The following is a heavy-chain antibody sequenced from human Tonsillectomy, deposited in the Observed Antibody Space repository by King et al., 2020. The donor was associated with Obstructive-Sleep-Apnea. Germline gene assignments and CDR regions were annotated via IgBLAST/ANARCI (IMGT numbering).Heavy chain of an antibody. CDR3: ARREEMATIGNYWYFDL. J-gene: IGHJ2*01. V-gene: IGHV4-59*08. CDR2: IHNSGST. Sequence: VQLQESGPGLVKPSETLSLTCAVSGDSISTYYWNWIRQPPGKGLEWIGCIHNSGSTEFNPSLKSRVTMAVDTSKNQFSLELTSVTAADTAVYYCARREEMATIGNYWYFDLWGRGTLVTVSS. D-gene: IGHD5-24*01. CDR1: GDSISTYY.